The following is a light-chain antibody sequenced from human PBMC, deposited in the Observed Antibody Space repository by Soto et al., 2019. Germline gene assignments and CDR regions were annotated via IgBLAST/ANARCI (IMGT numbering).Light chain of an antibody. CDR1: SSNIGAGYG. Sequence: QSVLTQPPSVSGAPGQRVTISCTGSSSNIGAGYGVHWYQQLPGTAPKLVIYNNNNRPSGVPDRFSGSNSGTSASLAITGLQAEDEADYYCQSYDSSLTGVFGGGTKLPVL. V-gene: IGLV1-40*01. CDR2: NNN. J-gene: IGLJ2*01. CDR3: QSYDSSLTGV.